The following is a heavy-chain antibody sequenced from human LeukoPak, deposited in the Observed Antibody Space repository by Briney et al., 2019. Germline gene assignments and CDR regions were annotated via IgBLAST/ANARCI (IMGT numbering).Heavy chain of an antibody. D-gene: IGHD6-6*01. CDR2: ISGSGGST. Sequence: GGSLRLSCAASGLTFSSYAMSWVRQAPGKGLEWVSAISGSGGSTYYADSVKGRFTISRDNSKSSTLYLQMNRLRPEDTAVYYCARDPGGEYSTYSGFDYWGQGTLVTVSS. CDR1: GLTFSSYA. CDR3: ARDPGGEYSTYSGFDY. V-gene: IGHV3-23*01. J-gene: IGHJ4*02.